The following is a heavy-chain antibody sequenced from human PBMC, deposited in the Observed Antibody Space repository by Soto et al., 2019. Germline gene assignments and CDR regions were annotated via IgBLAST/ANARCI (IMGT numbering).Heavy chain of an antibody. CDR3: AREGDGNYFYFDY. J-gene: IGHJ4*02. CDR1: GRTFNNYA. CDR2: IIPIGGTP. Sequence: GASVKVSCKASGRTFNNYAISWVRQAPGIGFEWLGVIIPIGGTPEHAQKFQGRVTISADESTNTAYMELSSLRSEDTAVYYCAREGDGNYFYFDYWGQGTRVTVSS. D-gene: IGHD1-26*01. V-gene: IGHV1-69*13.